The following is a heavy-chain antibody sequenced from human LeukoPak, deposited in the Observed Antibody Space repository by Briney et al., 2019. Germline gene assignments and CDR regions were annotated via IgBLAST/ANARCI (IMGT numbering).Heavy chain of an antibody. Sequence: SETLSLTCTVSGVSIISNYWSWIRQSAGTGLEWIGRIYGSGITDYNPSLKSGVTMSLDTSRKQFSLRLTSVTAADTAVYYCARLKFYDSTGYSPGYYLDVWGKGTTVSVFS. J-gene: IGHJ6*04. CDR1: GVSIISNY. CDR2: IYGSGIT. CDR3: ARLKFYDSTGYSPGYYLDV. D-gene: IGHD3-22*01. V-gene: IGHV4-4*07.